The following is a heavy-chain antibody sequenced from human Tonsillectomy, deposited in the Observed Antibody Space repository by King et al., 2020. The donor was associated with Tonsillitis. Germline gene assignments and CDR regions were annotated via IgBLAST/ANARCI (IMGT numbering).Heavy chain of an antibody. V-gene: IGHV3-11*06. J-gene: IGHJ4*02. Sequence: VQLVESGGGLVKPGGSLRLSCAASGFTFSDYYMSGIRQAPGKGLEGLSYISGSNIYKNYADSVKGRFTISRDNAKNSLYLQMNSLRAEDTAVYYCARAGDVYSHSDYWGQGTLVTVSS. CDR3: ARAGDVYSHSDY. D-gene: IGHD5-24*01. CDR1: GFTFSDYY. CDR2: ISGSNIYK.